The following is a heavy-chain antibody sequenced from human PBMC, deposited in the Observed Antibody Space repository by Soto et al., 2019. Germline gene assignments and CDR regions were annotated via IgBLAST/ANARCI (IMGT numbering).Heavy chain of an antibody. CDR3: ARRGTLDNMLAVPDYFALDV. CDR1: GFTFRDYY. V-gene: IGHV3-11*01. Sequence: QVHLVESGGGLVKPGGSLTLSCEASGFTFRDYYMSWIRQAPGKGLEWVSYISSGGSSTFYTESVKGRFTISRDIAKNSLYLQMDYLKVEDTGVYFCARRGTLDNMLAVPDYFALDVWGQGTTVTVSS. J-gene: IGHJ6*02. D-gene: IGHD4-17*01. CDR2: ISSGGSST.